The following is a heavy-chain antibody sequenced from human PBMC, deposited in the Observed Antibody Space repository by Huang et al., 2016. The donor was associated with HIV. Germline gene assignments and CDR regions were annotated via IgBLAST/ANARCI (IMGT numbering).Heavy chain of an antibody. D-gene: IGHD3-22*01. V-gene: IGHV1-18*04. CDR2: ISTNNGDT. Sequence: QVQLVQSGGEVKKPGASVKVSCKVSDYTFTSYGISWVRQAPGQGLEWMGWISTNNGDTNYAQKFQGRVTMTTDTSTSTAYMELRSLRSDDTAVYYCGGSSGYWSFDYWGQGTLVTVSS. J-gene: IGHJ4*02. CDR1: DYTFTSYG. CDR3: GGSSGYWSFDY.